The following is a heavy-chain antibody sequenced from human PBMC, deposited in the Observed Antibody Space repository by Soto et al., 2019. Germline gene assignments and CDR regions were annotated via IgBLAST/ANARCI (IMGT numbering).Heavy chain of an antibody. J-gene: IGHJ5*02. CDR1: GLPHSNFA. D-gene: IGHD2-21*01. V-gene: IGHV3-23*05. CDR3: AKDAVYNECLWRIDH. CDR2: IYGSGRGI. Sequence: GGSLRLSCSASGLPHSNFAMMWVRQAPGKGLECVSGIYGSGRGIEYADSVKGRFTISRDNSKNTVYLQMTDLRADDTAVYYCAKDAVYNECLWRIDHWGRGPKVTFST.